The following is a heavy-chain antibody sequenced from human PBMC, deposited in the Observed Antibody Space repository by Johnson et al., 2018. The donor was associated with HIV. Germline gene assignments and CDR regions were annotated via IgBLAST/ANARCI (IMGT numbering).Heavy chain of an antibody. D-gene: IGHD2-21*02. Sequence: MLLVESGGGVVQPGRSLRLSCAASGFTFSSYAMHWVRQAPGKGLEWVALIWYDGSNKYYADSVTGRFTISRDNAKNSLYLQMSSLRAEDTAVYYCARAHFPYCGGDCYSFAFDIWGQGTVVTVSS. V-gene: IGHV3-30*04. J-gene: IGHJ3*02. CDR1: GFTFSSYA. CDR3: ARAHFPYCGGDCYSFAFDI. CDR2: IWYDGSNK.